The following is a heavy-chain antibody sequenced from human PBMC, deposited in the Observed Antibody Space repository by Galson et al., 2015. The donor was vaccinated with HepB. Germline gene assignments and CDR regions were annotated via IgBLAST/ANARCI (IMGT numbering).Heavy chain of an antibody. CDR3: AGIAAAGDPYYYYFGLDV. Sequence: SLRLSCAASGFTFSTYSMNWVRQAPGKGLEWVSSISSSSSYKYYADPVKGRFTISRDNAKNSLYLQINSLRAEDTAVYYCAGIAAAGDPYYYYFGLDVWGHGTTVTVSS. D-gene: IGHD6-13*01. V-gene: IGHV3-21*01. CDR1: GFTFSTYS. CDR2: ISSSSSYK. J-gene: IGHJ6*02.